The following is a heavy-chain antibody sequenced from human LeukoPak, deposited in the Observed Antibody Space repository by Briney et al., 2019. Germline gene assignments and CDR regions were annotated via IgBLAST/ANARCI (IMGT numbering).Heavy chain of an antibody. CDR3: ARDRGGSGSYVAFDI. Sequence: SETLSLTCTVSGGSISSYYWSWIRQPPGKGLEWIGYIYYSGSTNYNPSLKSRVTISVDTSKNQFSLKLSSVTAADTAVYYCARDRGGSGSYVAFDIWGQGTMVTVSS. CDR2: IYYSGST. D-gene: IGHD3-10*01. CDR1: GGSISSYY. J-gene: IGHJ3*02. V-gene: IGHV4-59*01.